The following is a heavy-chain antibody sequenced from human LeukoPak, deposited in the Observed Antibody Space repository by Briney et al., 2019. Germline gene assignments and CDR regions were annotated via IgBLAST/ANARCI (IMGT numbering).Heavy chain of an antibody. J-gene: IGHJ4*02. Sequence: SETLSLTCTVSGGSISRYYWGWIRQPPGKGLEWIGSIYHSGSTYYNPSLKSRVTISVDTSKNQFSLKLSSVTAADTAVYYCARALAYYGSGSLYYFDYWGQGTLVTVSS. V-gene: IGHV4-38-2*02. CDR2: IYHSGST. CDR3: ARALAYYGSGSLYYFDY. D-gene: IGHD3-10*01. CDR1: GGSISRYY.